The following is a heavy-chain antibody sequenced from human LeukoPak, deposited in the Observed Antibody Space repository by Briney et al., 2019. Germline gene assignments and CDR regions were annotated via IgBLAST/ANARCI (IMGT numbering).Heavy chain of an antibody. D-gene: IGHD6-13*01. Sequence: PSETLSLTCTVSGGSISSSSYYWGWIRQPPGKGLEWIGSIYYSGSTYYNPSLKSRVTISVDTSKNQFSLKLSSVTAADTAVYYCARGIGYSSSWYRRNWFDPWGQGTLVTVSS. CDR1: GGSISSSSYY. CDR3: ARGIGYSSSWYRRNWFDP. V-gene: IGHV4-39*01. CDR2: IYYSGST. J-gene: IGHJ5*02.